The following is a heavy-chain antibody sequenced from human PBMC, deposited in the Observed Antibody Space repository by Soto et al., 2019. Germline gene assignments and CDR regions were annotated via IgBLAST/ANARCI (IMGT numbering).Heavy chain of an antibody. J-gene: IGHJ5*01. V-gene: IGHV4-30-4*01. CDR1: GGSIISGDYY. Sequence: SETLSLTCIVSGGSIISGDYYWSWIRQPPGKGLEWIGYIYYTGSTYYSPSLKSRLTISGDASKSQFSLKLSSVSDSDTAVYYCARGRADLGRFDSWGQGTLVTVSS. CDR2: IYYTGST. CDR3: ARGRADLGRFDS.